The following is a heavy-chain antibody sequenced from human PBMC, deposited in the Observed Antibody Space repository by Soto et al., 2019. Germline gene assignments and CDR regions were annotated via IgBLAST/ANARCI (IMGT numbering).Heavy chain of an antibody. CDR1: GGSISSYY. V-gene: IGHV4-59*01. Sequence: PSETLSLTCTVSGGSISSYYWSWIRQPPGKGLEWIGYIYYSGSTNYNPSLKSRVTISVDTSKNQFSLKLSSVTAADTAVYYCAAYYYDSSGYQFDYWGQGTLVTVS. CDR2: IYYSGST. CDR3: AAYYYDSSGYQFDY. J-gene: IGHJ4*02. D-gene: IGHD3-22*01.